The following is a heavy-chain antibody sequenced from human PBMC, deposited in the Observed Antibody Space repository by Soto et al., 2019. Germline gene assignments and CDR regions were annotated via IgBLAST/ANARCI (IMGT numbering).Heavy chain of an antibody. CDR3: ALLSMVRGVLTNWFAP. CDR2: INPSGGST. J-gene: IGHJ5*02. D-gene: IGHD3-10*01. Sequence: ASVKVSCKASGYTFTSYYMHWVRQAPGQGLEWMGIINPSGGSTSYAQKFQGRVTMTRDTSTSTVYMELSSLRSEDTAVYYCALLSMVRGVLTNWFAPWGQGTLVTVSS. CDR1: GYTFTSYY. V-gene: IGHV1-46*01.